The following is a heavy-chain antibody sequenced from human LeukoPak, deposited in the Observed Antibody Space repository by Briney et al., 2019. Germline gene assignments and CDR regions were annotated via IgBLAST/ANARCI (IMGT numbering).Heavy chain of an antibody. J-gene: IGHJ4*02. CDR2: ISGSGGKT. Sequence: PGRSLRLSCAASGFTFNSYAVHWVRQAPGKGLEWVSAISGSGGKTYYADSVKGRFTISRDNSKNTLYLQMDSLRAEDTAVYYCAKDCVYYYDSSGPYYFDYWGQGTLVTVSS. V-gene: IGHV3-23*01. CDR3: AKDCVYYYDSSGPYYFDY. CDR1: GFTFNSYA. D-gene: IGHD3-22*01.